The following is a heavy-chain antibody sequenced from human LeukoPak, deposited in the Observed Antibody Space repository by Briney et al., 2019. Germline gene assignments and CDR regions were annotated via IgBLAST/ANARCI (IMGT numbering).Heavy chain of an antibody. CDR3: AKEPYSGSQLLDY. D-gene: IGHD1-26*01. CDR2: ISTSGGST. J-gene: IGHJ4*02. CDR1: RFTFSSHA. V-gene: IGHV3-23*01. Sequence: GGSLRLSCAASRFTFSSHAMSWVRQAPGKGLEWVSAISTSGGSTYYADSVKGRFTISRDNSKNTLYLQMNSLRAEDTAVYYCAKEPYSGSQLLDYWGQGTLVTVSS.